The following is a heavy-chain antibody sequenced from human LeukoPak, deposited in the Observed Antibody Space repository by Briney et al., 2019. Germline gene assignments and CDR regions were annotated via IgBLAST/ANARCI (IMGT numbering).Heavy chain of an antibody. Sequence: SETLSLTCAVYGGSFSGYYWSWIRQPPGKGLEWIGEINHSGSTNYNPSLKSRVTISVDTSKNQFSLKLSSVTAADMAVNYCARAPPGTTIFGVVKLDPYYYMDVWGKGTTVTVSS. CDR3: ARAPPGTTIFGVVKLDPYYYMDV. CDR1: GGSFSGYY. D-gene: IGHD3-3*01. J-gene: IGHJ6*03. V-gene: IGHV4-34*01. CDR2: INHSGST.